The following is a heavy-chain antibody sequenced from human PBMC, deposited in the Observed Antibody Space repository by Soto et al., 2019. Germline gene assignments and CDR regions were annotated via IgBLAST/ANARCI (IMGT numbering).Heavy chain of an antibody. CDR2: ISAYNGNT. CDR1: GYTFTSYG. Sequence: ASVKVSCKASGYTFTSYGISWVRQAPGQGLEWMGWISAYNGNTKYAQKLQGRVTMTTDTSTSTAYMELRSLRSDDTAVYYCARDSSGWYDLDDAFDIWGQGTMVTVSS. V-gene: IGHV1-18*01. CDR3: ARDSSGWYDLDDAFDI. D-gene: IGHD6-19*01. J-gene: IGHJ3*02.